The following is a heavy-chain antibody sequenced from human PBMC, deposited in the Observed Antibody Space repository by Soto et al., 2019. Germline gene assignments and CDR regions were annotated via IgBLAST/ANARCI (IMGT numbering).Heavy chain of an antibody. CDR2: TWFDDSNK. Sequence: GGSLRLSCVASGFTFGGYGMHWVRQAPGKGLEWVALTWFDDSNKFYADSVKGRFTISRDNSKSTLYLQMNSLRAEDTAIYYCARQFLEARYCRGGNCYSLDSWGQGTLVTVSS. CDR3: ARQFLEARYCRGGNCYSLDS. V-gene: IGHV3-33*01. CDR1: GFTFGGYG. D-gene: IGHD2-15*01. J-gene: IGHJ4*02.